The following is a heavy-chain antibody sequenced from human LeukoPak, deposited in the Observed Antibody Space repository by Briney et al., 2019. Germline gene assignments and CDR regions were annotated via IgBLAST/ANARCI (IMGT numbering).Heavy chain of an antibody. J-gene: IGHJ4*02. Sequence: GGSLRLSCAASGFTFSSYGMHWVRLAPGKGLEWVAVISYDGSNKYYADSVKGRFTISRDNSKNTLYLQMNSLRAEDTAVYYCAKLGGYCGSTSCFDFDYWGQGTLVTVSS. CDR1: GFTFSSYG. D-gene: IGHD2-2*01. CDR3: AKLGGYCGSTSCFDFDY. CDR2: ISYDGSNK. V-gene: IGHV3-30*18.